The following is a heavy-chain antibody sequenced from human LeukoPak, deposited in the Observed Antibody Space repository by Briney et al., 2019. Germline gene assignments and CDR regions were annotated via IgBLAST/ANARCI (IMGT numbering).Heavy chain of an antibody. CDR3: ARGVYIAAAQYGY. Sequence: SETLSLTCTVSGGSISSYYWSWIRQPPGKGLEWIEYIYYSGTTNYNPPLKSRVTISVDTSKNQFSLKLSSVTAADTAVYYCARGVYIAAAQYGYWGQGTLVTVSS. CDR2: IYYSGTT. D-gene: IGHD6-13*01. CDR1: GGSISSYY. V-gene: IGHV4-59*01. J-gene: IGHJ4*02.